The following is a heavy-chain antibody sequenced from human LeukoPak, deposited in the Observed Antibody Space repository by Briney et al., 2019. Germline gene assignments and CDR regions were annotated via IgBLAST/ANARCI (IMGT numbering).Heavy chain of an antibody. CDR3: ASIAAAGTDFDY. CDR2: INSDGSST. V-gene: IGHV3-74*01. J-gene: IGHJ4*02. CDR1: GFTFSSYW. Sequence: GGSLRLSCAASGFTFSSYWMHWVRQAPGKGLVWVSRINSDGSSTSYAASVKGRSTISRDNAKNTLYTQINSLRADNTEVYYCASIAAAGTDFDYWGQGTLVTVSS. D-gene: IGHD6-13*01.